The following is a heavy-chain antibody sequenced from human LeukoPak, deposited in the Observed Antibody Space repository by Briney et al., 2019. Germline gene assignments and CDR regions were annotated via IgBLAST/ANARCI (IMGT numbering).Heavy chain of an antibody. V-gene: IGHV4-38-2*02. CDR1: GYSISSGYY. CDR3: ARAPGYCSSTSCHNDAFDN. D-gene: IGHD2-2*02. J-gene: IGHJ3*02. Sequence: PSETLSLTCTVSGYSISSGYYWGWIRQPPGKGLEWIGSIYHSGSTYYNPSLKSRVTISVDTSKNQFSLKLSSVTAADTAVYYCARAPGYCSSTSCHNDAFDNWGQGTMVTVSS. CDR2: IYHSGST.